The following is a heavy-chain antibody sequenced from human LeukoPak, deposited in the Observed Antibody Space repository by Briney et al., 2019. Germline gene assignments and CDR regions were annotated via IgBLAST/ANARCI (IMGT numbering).Heavy chain of an antibody. J-gene: IGHJ4*02. V-gene: IGHV1-2*02. CDR3: AREPVGVGATTLDY. CDR1: GHTFTGYY. CDR2: INPNSGDT. D-gene: IGHD1-26*01. Sequence: ASVKVSCKASGHTFTGYYMHWVRQAPGQGLEWMGWINPNSGDTNYAQKFQGRVTLTRDTSISTAYMELRRLRSDDTAVYYCAREPVGVGATTLDYWGQGTLVTVSS.